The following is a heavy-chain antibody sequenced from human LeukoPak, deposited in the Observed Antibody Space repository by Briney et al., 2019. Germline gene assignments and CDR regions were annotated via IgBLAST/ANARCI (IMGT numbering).Heavy chain of an antibody. CDR3: ARDVAREFDY. D-gene: IGHD5-24*01. V-gene: IGHV1-46*01. J-gene: IGHJ4*02. CDR1: GYIFISYY. Sequence: ASVKVSCKASGYIFISYYIHWVRQAPGQGLEWMGVINPSDGSTNYAQKFRGRVTMTRDTSTSTVYMELSSLRSEDTAVYYCARDVAREFDYWGQGTLVSVSS. CDR2: INPSDGST.